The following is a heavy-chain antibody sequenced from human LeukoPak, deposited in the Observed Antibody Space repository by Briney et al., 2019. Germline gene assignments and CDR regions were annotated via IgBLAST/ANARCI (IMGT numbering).Heavy chain of an antibody. CDR2: INTNPGNP. CDR3: ARDLCSGWSNWFDP. D-gene: IGHD6-19*01. Sequence: ASVQVSCKASGYTFTSYAMNWVRQAPGPGLEWMGWINTNPGNPTYATGLTGRFVFSLDTSVSAAYLQISSLKAEDTAVYYCARDLCSGWSNWFDPWGQGTLVTVSS. J-gene: IGHJ5*02. CDR1: GYTFTSYA. V-gene: IGHV7-4-1*02.